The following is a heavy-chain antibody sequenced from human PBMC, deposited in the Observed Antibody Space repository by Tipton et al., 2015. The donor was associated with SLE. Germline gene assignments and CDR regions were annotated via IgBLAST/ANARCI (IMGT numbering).Heavy chain of an antibody. V-gene: IGHV4-61*02. CDR2: IYTSGST. D-gene: IGHD6-13*01. Sequence: TLSLTCTVSGGSISSGSYYWSWIRQPAGKGLEWIGRIYTSGSTNYNPPLKSRVTISVDTSKNQFSLKLSSVTAADTAVYYCASYSSPWYFDYWGQGTLVTVSS. J-gene: IGHJ4*02. CDR1: GGSISSGSYY. CDR3: ASYSSPWYFDY.